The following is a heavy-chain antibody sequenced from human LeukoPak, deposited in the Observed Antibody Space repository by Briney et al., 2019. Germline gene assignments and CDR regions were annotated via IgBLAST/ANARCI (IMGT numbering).Heavy chain of an antibody. CDR3: ARDGSSYAPGWFDP. J-gene: IGHJ5*02. CDR2: IIPIFGTA. D-gene: IGHD3-10*01. Sequence: SVKVSCKASGGTFRRYAISWVRQAPGQGLEWMGGIIPIFGTANYAQKFQGRVTITADKSTSTAYMELSSLRSEDTAVYYCARDGSSYAPGWFDPWGQGTLVTVSS. V-gene: IGHV1-69*06. CDR1: GGTFRRYA.